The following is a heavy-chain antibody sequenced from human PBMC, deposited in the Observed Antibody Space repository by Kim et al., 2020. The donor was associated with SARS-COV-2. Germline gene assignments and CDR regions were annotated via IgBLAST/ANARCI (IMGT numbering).Heavy chain of an antibody. D-gene: IGHD3-22*01. CDR1: GFTFSSYA. CDR3: ASSMGITMIVVVGNY. J-gene: IGHJ4*02. Sequence: GGSLRLSCAASGFTFSSYAMHWVRQAPGKGLEWVAVISYDGSNKYYADSVKGRFTISRDNSKNTLYLQMNSLRAEDTAVYYCASSMGITMIVVVGNYWGQGTLVTVSS. V-gene: IGHV3-30*04. CDR2: ISYDGSNK.